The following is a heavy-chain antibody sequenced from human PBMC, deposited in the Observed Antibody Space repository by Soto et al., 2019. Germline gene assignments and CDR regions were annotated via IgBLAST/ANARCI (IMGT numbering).Heavy chain of an antibody. CDR3: ARSTSNNWYFDL. V-gene: IGHV4-59*01. Sequence: QVQLQESGPGLVKPSETLSLTCTVSGGSISSNYWSWIRQPPGKGLEWIGYIYASGNPNYNPSLKSRVTISVDTSKNQLSLKLTSVTAADTAVYHCARSTSNNWYFDLWGRGTLVTVSS. CDR1: GGSISSNY. J-gene: IGHJ2*01. CDR2: IYASGNP. D-gene: IGHD2-2*01.